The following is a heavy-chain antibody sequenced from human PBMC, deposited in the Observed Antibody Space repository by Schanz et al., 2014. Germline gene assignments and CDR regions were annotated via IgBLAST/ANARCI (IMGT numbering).Heavy chain of an antibody. CDR1: RSTFSSYT. D-gene: IGHD2-8*02. Sequence: QVQLVQSGAEVKKPGSSVKVSCKASRSTFSSYTISWVRQARGQGLEWVGRFIPILDAGNYAQQFQGRVPVTADKSTSTADMELKSLRSEDTSVYNCAAMCGYCTATACQILEVLDVWGQGTMVTVSS. CDR3: AAMCGYCTATACQILEVLDV. CDR2: FIPILDAG. V-gene: IGHV1-69*08. J-gene: IGHJ3*01.